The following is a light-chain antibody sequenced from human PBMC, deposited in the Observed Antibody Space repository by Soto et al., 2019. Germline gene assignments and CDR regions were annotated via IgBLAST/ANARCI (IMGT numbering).Light chain of an antibody. J-gene: IGKJ5*01. CDR2: GAS. V-gene: IGKV1-39*01. Sequence: DVQMTQSPSSLSASVGDRVTITCRASQPISNYLNWYQQKVGEAPKVLIFGASSLQSGAPSRFSGSGYGTDFTLVINNLHPDDFATYYCQQTHAVPPTFGQGTRLENK. CDR3: QQTHAVPPT. CDR1: QPISNY.